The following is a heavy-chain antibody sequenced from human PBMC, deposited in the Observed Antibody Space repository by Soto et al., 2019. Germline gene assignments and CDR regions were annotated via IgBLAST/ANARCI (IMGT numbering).Heavy chain of an antibody. CDR2: IYSGGST. J-gene: IGHJ4*02. Sequence: GGSLRLSCAASGFTVSSNYMSWVRQAPGKGLEWVSVIYSGGSTYYADSVKGRFTIPRDNSKNTLYLQMNSLRAEDTAVYYCARVDYYDSSGYPDYWGQGTLVTVSS. D-gene: IGHD3-22*01. CDR3: ARVDYYDSSGYPDY. CDR1: GFTVSSNY. V-gene: IGHV3-53*01.